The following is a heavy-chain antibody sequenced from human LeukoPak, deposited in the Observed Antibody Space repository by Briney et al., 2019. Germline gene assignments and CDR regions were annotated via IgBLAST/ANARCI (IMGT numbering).Heavy chain of an antibody. Sequence: PSETLSLTCAVYGGSFSGYYWSWIRQPPGKGLEWIGEINHSGSTNYNPSLKSRVTISVDTSKNQFSLKLSSVTAADTAVYYCARTEDYDILTGYYKEGGYYFDYWGQGTLVTVSS. D-gene: IGHD3-9*01. V-gene: IGHV4-34*01. CDR3: ARTEDYDILTGYYKEGGYYFDY. J-gene: IGHJ4*02. CDR2: INHSGST. CDR1: GGSFSGYY.